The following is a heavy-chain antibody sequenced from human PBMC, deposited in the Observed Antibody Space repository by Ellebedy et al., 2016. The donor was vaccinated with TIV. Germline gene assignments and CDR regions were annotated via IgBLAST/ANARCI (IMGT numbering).Heavy chain of an antibody. CDR2: INPSGGST. CDR1: GYTFTSYY. V-gene: IGHV1-46*01. J-gene: IGHJ4*02. Sequence: ASVKVSXXASGYTFTSYYMHWVRQAPGQGLEWMGIINPSGGSTSYAQKFQGRVTMTGDTSTSTVYMELSSLRSEDTAVYYCARDGKSSSSGYYFDYWGQGTLVTVSS. CDR3: ARDGKSSSSGYYFDY. D-gene: IGHD6-6*01.